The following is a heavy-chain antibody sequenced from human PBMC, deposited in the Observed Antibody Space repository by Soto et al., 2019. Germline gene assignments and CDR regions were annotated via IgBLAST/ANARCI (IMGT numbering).Heavy chain of an antibody. V-gene: IGHV3-74*01. D-gene: IGHD1-1*01. CDR3: ARVRSTASTGLYS. CDR1: GFTFSSYW. CDR2: INGDGSST. Sequence: GGSLRLSCAASGFTFSSYWMHWVRQAPGKGLVWVSRINGDGSSTNYADSVKGRFAISRDNAKNTVHLQMNSLRAEDTAVDYCARVRSTASTGLYSWGQGTLVTVSS. J-gene: IGHJ4*02.